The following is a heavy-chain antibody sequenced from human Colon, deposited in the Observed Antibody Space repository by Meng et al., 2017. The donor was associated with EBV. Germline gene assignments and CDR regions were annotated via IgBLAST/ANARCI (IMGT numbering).Heavy chain of an antibody. CDR1: GFDFSNYW. CDR2: IKNDGSFT. CDR3: AKSDYFDN. V-gene: IGHV3-74*01. Sequence: EVALGAAGGSLVQAGGCLSLPCAAFGFDFSNYWLHWVRQAPGKGLVWVSRIKNDGSFTAYAVSVKGRFTISRDNAKNTLYLQMNSLRDEDTAVYYCAKSDYFDNWGQGTLVTVSS. J-gene: IGHJ4*02.